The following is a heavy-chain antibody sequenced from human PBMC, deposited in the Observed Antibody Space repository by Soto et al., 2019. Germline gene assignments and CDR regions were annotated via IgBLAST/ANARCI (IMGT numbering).Heavy chain of an antibody. Sequence: VVSLILACTLSAFSVFRVIYECVGWVGHAPGQGLEWVGRSRNRVNNFITAYAASVQGRFTISRDESKNTVYLQMHSLKTDDTAVYYCSRVEKSAKSNDSWGPGTLVTXS. D-gene: IGHD2-15*01. CDR2: SRNRVNNFIT. J-gene: IGHJ5*01. V-gene: IGHV3-72*01. CDR1: VFRVIYEC. CDR3: SRVEKSAKSNDS.